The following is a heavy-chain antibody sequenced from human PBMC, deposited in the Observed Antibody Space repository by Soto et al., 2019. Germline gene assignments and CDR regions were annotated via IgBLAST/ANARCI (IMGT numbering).Heavy chain of an antibody. D-gene: IGHD3-10*01. V-gene: IGHV3-23*01. CDR1: GFIFDSYA. Sequence: GGSLRLSCTASGFIFDSYAMSWVRQAPGKGLECISTISGSGHNTYYADSVKGRFTISRDSSKDTVYLQMNNLRADDTAVYFCGGGPDYRNNYYYGMDVWGQGTTVTVSS. J-gene: IGHJ6*02. CDR3: GGGPDYRNNYYYGMDV. CDR2: ISGSGHNT.